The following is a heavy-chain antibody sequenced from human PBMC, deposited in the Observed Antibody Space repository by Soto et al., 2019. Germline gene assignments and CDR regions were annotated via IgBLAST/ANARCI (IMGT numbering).Heavy chain of an antibody. D-gene: IGHD2-15*01. Sequence: QVQLVQSGAEVKRPGASVKVSCKASGYTFTTYYIHWVRQAPGQGLEWLGIINPNGGSTTYAQKFQGRVTMTRETSTSTVYLELSSLRSEDTAVYFCARAGYCSGGTCFDGNCDYWGQGTLVTVSA. V-gene: IGHV1-46*01. CDR3: ARAGYCSGGTCFDGNCDY. CDR1: GYTFTTYY. CDR2: INPNGGST. J-gene: IGHJ4*02.